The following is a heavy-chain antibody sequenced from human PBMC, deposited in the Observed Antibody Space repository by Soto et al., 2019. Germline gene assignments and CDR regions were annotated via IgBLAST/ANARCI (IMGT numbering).Heavy chain of an antibody. J-gene: IGHJ6*02. Sequence: KTRASPILSCACPGFPSNTYSMSRPGQAPGKGLPWVSSITSSSSYIYYADSVKGRFTISRDNVKNSLYLQMNSLRAEDTAVYYCARCRITIFERYYGMDVWGQGTTVTGSS. D-gene: IGHD3-3*01. CDR1: GFPSNTYS. CDR3: ARCRITIFERYYGMDV. CDR2: ITSSSSYI. V-gene: IGHV3-21*01.